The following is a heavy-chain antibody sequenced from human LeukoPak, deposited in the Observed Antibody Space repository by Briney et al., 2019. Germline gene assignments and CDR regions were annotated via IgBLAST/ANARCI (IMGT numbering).Heavy chain of an antibody. Sequence: PGGSLRLSCAASGFTFRNFGMTWVRQVPGKGLEWVSTISDSGLTTHYADSVKGRFTISRDNSKNTLYLQMNSLRAEDTAVYYCAKDLGLLEVDYWGQGTLATVSS. CDR1: GFTFRNFG. V-gene: IGHV3-23*01. J-gene: IGHJ4*02. CDR3: AKDLGLLEVDY. D-gene: IGHD3/OR15-3a*01. CDR2: ISDSGLTT.